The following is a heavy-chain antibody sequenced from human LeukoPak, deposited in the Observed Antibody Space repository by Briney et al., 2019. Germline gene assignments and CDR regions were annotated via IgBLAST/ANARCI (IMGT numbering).Heavy chain of an antibody. CDR3: ARVSSYYDFWSGYPEDAFDI. CDR2: INSDGSTT. Sequence: GGSLRLSCAASGFTFSSYWMHWVRQAPGKGLVWVSRINSDGSTTSYADSVKGRFTISRDNAKNTLYLQMNSLRAEDTAVYYCARVSSYYDFWSGYPEDAFDIWGQGTMVTVSS. V-gene: IGHV3-74*01. CDR1: GFTFSSYW. D-gene: IGHD3-3*01. J-gene: IGHJ3*02.